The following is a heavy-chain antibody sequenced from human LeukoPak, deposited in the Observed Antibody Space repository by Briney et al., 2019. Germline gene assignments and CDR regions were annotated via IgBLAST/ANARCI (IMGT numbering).Heavy chain of an antibody. V-gene: IGHV3-7*01. CDR1: GFTFSSYW. CDR3: ARVPLTTVTTFYYYYYMDV. CDR2: IKQDGSEK. D-gene: IGHD4-17*01. Sequence: PGGSLRLSCAASGFTFSSYWMSWVRQAPGKGLEWVANIKQDGSEKYYVDSVKGRFTVSRDNAKNSLYLQMNSLRAEDTAVYYCARVPLTTVTTFYYYYYMDVWGKGTTVTVSS. J-gene: IGHJ6*03.